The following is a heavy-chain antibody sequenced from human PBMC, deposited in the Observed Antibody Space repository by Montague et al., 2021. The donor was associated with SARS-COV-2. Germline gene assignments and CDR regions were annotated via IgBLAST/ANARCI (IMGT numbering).Heavy chain of an antibody. CDR3: ARDFGYTTGYASDV. Sequence: SLRLSCAASGFTFSSYRMNWVRQAPGKGLEWVSSINTNSNYIYYANSVKGRFTISRDNAKNSLYQQMNSLRVEDTALYYCARDFGYTTGYASDVWGQGTMVSVSS. CDR1: GFTFSSYR. J-gene: IGHJ3*01. CDR2: INTNSNYI. V-gene: IGHV3-21*01. D-gene: IGHD5-24*01.